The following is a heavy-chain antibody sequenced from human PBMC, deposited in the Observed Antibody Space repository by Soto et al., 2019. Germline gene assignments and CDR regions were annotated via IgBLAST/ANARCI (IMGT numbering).Heavy chain of an antibody. CDR2: IYYRGTSGST. CDR1: GGSISDYN. D-gene: IGHD1-1*01. Sequence: QVQLQESGPGLVKPSETLSLTCTVSGGSISDYNWSWIRQPPGKGLEWIGYIYYRGTSGSTNYNPPLKRRVTLPADRSKDQFSLKLTSVTAADTAVYYCASGRWVQFPGYWGQGMLVTVSS. J-gene: IGHJ4*02. CDR3: ASGRWVQFPGY. V-gene: IGHV4-59*01.